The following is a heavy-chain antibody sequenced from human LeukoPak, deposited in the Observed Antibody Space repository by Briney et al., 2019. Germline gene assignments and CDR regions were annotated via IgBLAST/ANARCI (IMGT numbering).Heavy chain of an antibody. CDR3: AKDLRRGGTAAAGTIDY. CDR2: ISYDGSNK. CDR1: GFTFSSYG. J-gene: IGHJ4*02. Sequence: PGRSLRLSCAASGFTFSSYGMHWVRQAPGKGLEWVAVISYDGSNKYYADSVKGRFTISRDNSKNTLYLQMNSLRAEDTAVYYCAKDLRRGGTAAAGTIDYWGQGTLVTVSS. D-gene: IGHD6-13*01. V-gene: IGHV3-30*18.